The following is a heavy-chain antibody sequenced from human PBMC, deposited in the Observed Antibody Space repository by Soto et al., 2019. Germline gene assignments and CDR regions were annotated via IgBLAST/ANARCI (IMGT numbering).Heavy chain of an antibody. V-gene: IGHV3-23*01. Sequence: EVQLLESGGGLVQPGGSLRLSCAASGFTFSSYAMSWVRQAPGKGLEWVSAISGSGGSTYYADSVKGRFTISRDNSKNTLYLQMNSLRAEDTAVYYCAKDWDIVVVPAAICSPHGPFDPWGQGTLVTVSS. D-gene: IGHD2-2*01. CDR3: AKDWDIVVVPAAICSPHGPFDP. CDR1: GFTFSSYA. J-gene: IGHJ5*02. CDR2: ISGSGGST.